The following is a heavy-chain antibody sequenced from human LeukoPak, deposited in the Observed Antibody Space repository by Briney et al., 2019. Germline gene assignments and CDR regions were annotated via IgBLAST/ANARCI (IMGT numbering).Heavy chain of an antibody. V-gene: IGHV4-59*01. CDR3: ARASISIAGPFDY. Sequence: SETLSLTCTVSGGSISSYYWSWIRQPPGKGLEWIGYIYYRGSTSYNPSPNSRVTISVDTSKNQFSLRLSSVTTADTAVYYCARASISIAGPFDYWGQGTLVTVSS. J-gene: IGHJ4*02. CDR1: GGSISSYY. CDR2: IYYRGST. D-gene: IGHD6-13*01.